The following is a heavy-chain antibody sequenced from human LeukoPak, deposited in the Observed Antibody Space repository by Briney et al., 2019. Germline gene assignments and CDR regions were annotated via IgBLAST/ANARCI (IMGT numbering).Heavy chain of an antibody. J-gene: IGHJ4*02. CDR1: GYTFTSYA. V-gene: IGHV1-3*01. D-gene: IGHD1-26*01. Sequence: DSVKVSCKASGYTFTSYAMHWVRQAPGQRLEWMGWINAGNGNTKYSQKFQGRVTITRDTSASTAYMELSSLRSEDTAVYYCARDHVGATELDYWGQGTLVTVSS. CDR2: INAGNGNT. CDR3: ARDHVGATELDY.